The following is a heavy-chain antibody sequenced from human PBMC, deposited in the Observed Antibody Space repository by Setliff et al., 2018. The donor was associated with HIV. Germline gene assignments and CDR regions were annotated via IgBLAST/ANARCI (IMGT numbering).Heavy chain of an antibody. J-gene: IGHJ4*02. V-gene: IGHV4-4*09. CDR1: GGSVNDFY. Sequence: SETLSLTCTVSGGSVNDFYCNWIRQPPGKGPEWTGYIHSSGSTIYNPPLKSRITISLDTSEEQFSLELSSATAADTAVYYCATLDHSGGNFLAYWGQGSLVTVSS. CDR2: IHSSGST. D-gene: IGHD2-21*02. CDR3: ATLDHSGGNFLAY.